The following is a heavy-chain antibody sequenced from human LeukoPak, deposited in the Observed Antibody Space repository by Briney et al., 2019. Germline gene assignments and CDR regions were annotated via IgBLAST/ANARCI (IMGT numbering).Heavy chain of an antibody. V-gene: IGHV4-59*01. CDR2: IYYTGIT. J-gene: IGHJ4*02. Sequence: SETLSPTCTVSGDSISSSYWSWIRQPPGKGLEWIGYIYYTGITNYNPSLKSRVTMSLDTSKNQFSLKLNSVTAADTAVYYCARSSGAFDYWGQGALVTVSS. CDR1: GDSISSSY. CDR3: ARSSGAFDY.